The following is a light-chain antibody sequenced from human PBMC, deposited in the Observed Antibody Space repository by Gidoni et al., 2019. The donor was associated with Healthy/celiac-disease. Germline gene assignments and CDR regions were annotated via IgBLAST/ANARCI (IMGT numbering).Light chain of an antibody. CDR3: QQSYSTPVT. Sequence: DIQMTQSPSSLSASVGASVTITCRASQSSSSYLNWYQQKPGKAPQLLIYAASSLQSGVPSRFSGSGSGTDFTLTISRLQPEDFATYYCQQSYSTPVTFGGGTKVEIK. V-gene: IGKV1-39*01. CDR1: QSSSSY. CDR2: AAS. J-gene: IGKJ4*01.